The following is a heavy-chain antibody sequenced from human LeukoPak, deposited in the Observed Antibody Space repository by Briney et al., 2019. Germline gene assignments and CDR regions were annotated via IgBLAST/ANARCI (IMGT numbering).Heavy chain of an antibody. CDR3: AKDFSGFGELLFFFGMDV. CDR2: ISYDGGIT. D-gene: IGHD3-10*01. J-gene: IGHJ6*02. Sequence: PGGSLRLSCAGSGVTLSDYGIHWVRQAPGKGLEWVAVISYDGGITFYGDSVKGRFTISRDNSKKTVDLQVNSLRAEDTAVYYCAKDFSGFGELLFFFGMDVWGQGTTVIVSS. CDR1: GVTLSDYG. V-gene: IGHV3-30*18.